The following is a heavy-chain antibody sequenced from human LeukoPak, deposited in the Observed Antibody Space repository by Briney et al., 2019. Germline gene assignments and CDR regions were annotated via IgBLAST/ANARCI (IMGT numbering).Heavy chain of an antibody. CDR2: IYSGGST. CDR3: ARVRTMVRGVIILAYYFDY. D-gene: IGHD3-10*01. Sequence: GGSLRLSCAASGFTFSSYAMSWVRQAPGKGLEWVSVIYSGGSTYYADSVKGRFTISRDNSKNTLYLQMNSLRAEDTAVYYCARVRTMVRGVIILAYYFDYWGQGTLVTVSS. CDR1: GFTFSSYA. J-gene: IGHJ4*02. V-gene: IGHV3-66*01.